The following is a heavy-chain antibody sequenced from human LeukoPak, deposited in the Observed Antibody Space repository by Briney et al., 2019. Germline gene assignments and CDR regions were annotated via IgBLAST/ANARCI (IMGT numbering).Heavy chain of an antibody. CDR1: GLTVSQSY. CDR3: ARVRWGDYTFDY. V-gene: IGHV3-53*01. D-gene: IGHD4-17*01. CDR2: IYRDGRT. Sequence: GGSLRLSCAASGLTVSQSYMTWVRQAPGKGLEWVSVIYRDGRTGYADSVEGRFTISRDNSKNTVFLQMNSLRAEDTAVYYCARVRWGDYTFDYWGQGTLVTVSS. J-gene: IGHJ4*02.